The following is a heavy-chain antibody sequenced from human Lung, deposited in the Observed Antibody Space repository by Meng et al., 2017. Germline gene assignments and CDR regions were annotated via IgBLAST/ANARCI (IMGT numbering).Heavy chain of an antibody. J-gene: IGHJ4*02. CDR2: INHSGST. Sequence: QVQTKDVGAGLFKPAETLSLTCVVSGGSFSDYYWSWIRQPPGKGLEWIGEINHSGSTNYNPSLESRATISVDTSQNNLSLKLSSVTAADSAVYYCARGPTTMAHDFDYWGQGTLVTVSS. CDR1: GGSFSDYY. CDR3: ARGPTTMAHDFDY. V-gene: IGHV4-34*01. D-gene: IGHD4-11*01.